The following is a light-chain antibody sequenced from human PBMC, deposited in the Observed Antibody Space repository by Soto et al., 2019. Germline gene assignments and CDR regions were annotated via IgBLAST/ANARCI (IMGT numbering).Light chain of an antibody. CDR3: QQSYATPT. CDR2: TAS. J-gene: IGKJ3*01. CDR1: RSISDY. V-gene: IGKV1-39*01. Sequence: DIQMTQSPSSLSASVGDRVTITCRASRSISDYLSWYQQKPGEAPKLLIYTASRLHSGVPSRFSGSGSGTEFTLTISSLHPEDFATYYCQQSYATPTFGPGTTVDVK.